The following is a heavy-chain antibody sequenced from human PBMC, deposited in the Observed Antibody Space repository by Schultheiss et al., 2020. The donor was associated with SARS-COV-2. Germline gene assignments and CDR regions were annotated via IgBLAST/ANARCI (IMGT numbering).Heavy chain of an antibody. V-gene: IGHV4-30-4*01. CDR2: IDYSGRI. J-gene: IGHJ4*02. Sequence: SQTLSLTCTVSGGSLDGFYWSWMRQAPGKGLEWIGYIDYSGRIFYNPSLKSRLTIAVDTSKYQFSLKLTSLTAADTAIHYCARGNDFVYFFDSWGQGALVTVAS. CDR3: ARGNDFVYFFDS. CDR1: GGSLDGFY. D-gene: IGHD3-3*01.